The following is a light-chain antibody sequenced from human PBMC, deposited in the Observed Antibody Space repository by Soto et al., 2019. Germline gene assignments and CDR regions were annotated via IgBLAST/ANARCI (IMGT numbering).Light chain of an antibody. CDR3: QQYDTYPWT. CDR2: DAS. V-gene: IGKV1-5*01. Sequence: DIQMTHSPTTLSASVGDRVIITCRASQRMSAWLAWYQQKPGKAPTLLIYDASSLENGVPSRFSGSGSGTDFTLTISSLQPNDFATYYCQQYDTYPWTFGQGTKVEIK. CDR1: QRMSAW. J-gene: IGKJ1*01.